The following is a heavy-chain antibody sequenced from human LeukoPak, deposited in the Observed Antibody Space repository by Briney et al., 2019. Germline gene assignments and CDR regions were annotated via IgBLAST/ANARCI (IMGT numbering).Heavy chain of an antibody. CDR3: AKEFRQLGHSWFDP. V-gene: IGHV3-23*01. CDR1: GFTFSSYS. CDR2: ISGSGGST. J-gene: IGHJ5*02. D-gene: IGHD6-6*01. Sequence: GGSLRLSCAASGFTFSSYSMNWVRQAPGKGLEWVSAISGSGGSTYYADSVKGRFTISRDNSKNTLYLQMNSLRAEDTAVYYCAKEFRQLGHSWFDPWGQGTLVTVSS.